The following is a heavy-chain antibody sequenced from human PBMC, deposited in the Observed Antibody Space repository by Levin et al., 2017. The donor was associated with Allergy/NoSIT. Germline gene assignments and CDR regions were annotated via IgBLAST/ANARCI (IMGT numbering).Heavy chain of an antibody. Sequence: GGSLRLSCVGAGFSFSTYGIHWVRQAPGKGLEWVAVIWSDGSNKYYADSVTGRFTISRDNSKSTLYLQMYYLRFEDTGLDYCVRASGPFDIWGQGTMVTVSS. V-gene: IGHV3-33*01. CDR2: IWSDGSNK. CDR3: VRASGPFDI. J-gene: IGHJ3*02. CDR1: GFSFSTYG.